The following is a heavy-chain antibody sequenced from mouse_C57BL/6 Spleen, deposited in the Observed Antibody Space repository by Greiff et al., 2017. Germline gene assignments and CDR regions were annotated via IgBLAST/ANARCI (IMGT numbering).Heavy chain of an antibody. CDR2: INPSTGGT. CDR3: ARNESPHYYGSSHWYFDV. J-gene: IGHJ1*03. D-gene: IGHD1-1*01. Sequence: VQLQQSGPELVKPGASVKISCKASGYSFTGYYMHWVKQSSEKSLEWIGEINPSTGGTSYNQKFKGKATLTVDKSSSTAYMQLKSLTSEDSAVYYCARNESPHYYGSSHWYFDVWGTGTTVTVSS. V-gene: IGHV1-43*01. CDR1: GYSFTGYY.